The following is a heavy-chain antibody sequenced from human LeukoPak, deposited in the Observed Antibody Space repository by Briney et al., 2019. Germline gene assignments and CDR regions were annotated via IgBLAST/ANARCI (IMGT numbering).Heavy chain of an antibody. CDR3: ARFSGLGSNWGRDY. J-gene: IGHJ4*02. Sequence: GGSLRLSCAASGFTFSSYWMSWVRQAPGKGLEWVANIKQDGGETHYVDSVKGRFTISRDNSKNSLFLQMNSLRAEDTAVYYCARFSGLGSNWGRDYWGQGTLVTVSS. CDR1: GFTFSSYW. V-gene: IGHV3-7*05. D-gene: IGHD7-27*01. CDR2: IKQDGGET.